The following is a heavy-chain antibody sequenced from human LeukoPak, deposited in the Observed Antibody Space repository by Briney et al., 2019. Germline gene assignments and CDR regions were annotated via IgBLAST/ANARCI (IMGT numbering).Heavy chain of an antibody. CDR3: ARDSNWFDP. Sequence: PSETLSLTCTVSGDSVSRYYWSWIRQPARKGLEWIGYIYYSGSTNYNPSLKSRVTMSVDTSKNQFSLKLSSVTAADTAVYYCARDSNWFDPWGQGTLVTVSS. CDR2: IYYSGST. V-gene: IGHV4-59*02. CDR1: GDSVSRYY. J-gene: IGHJ5*02.